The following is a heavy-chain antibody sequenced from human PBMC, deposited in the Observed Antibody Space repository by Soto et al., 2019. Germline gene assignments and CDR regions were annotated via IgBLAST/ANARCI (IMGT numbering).Heavy chain of an antibody. J-gene: IGHJ3*02. V-gene: IGHV1-69*01. Sequence: QVQLVQSGAEVKKPGSSVKVSCKASGGTFSSYAISWVRQAPGQGLEWMGGIIPIFGTANYAQKFQGRVTITAEESTSTAYMELSSLRSEDTAVYYCARDYYDSSGYYYSAFDIWGQGTMVTVSS. D-gene: IGHD3-22*01. CDR3: ARDYYDSSGYYYSAFDI. CDR2: IIPIFGTA. CDR1: GGTFSSYA.